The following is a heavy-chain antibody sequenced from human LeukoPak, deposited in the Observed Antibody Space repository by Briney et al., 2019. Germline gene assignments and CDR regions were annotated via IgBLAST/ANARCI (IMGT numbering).Heavy chain of an antibody. D-gene: IGHD1-20*01. Sequence: PGGSLRLSCSASGFTFSSYAMHWVRQAPGKGLESVSVISTNGGSTYYADSVEGRFTISRDNSKNTLYLQMSSLRPEDTALFYCVRDRSAYKSNWSGAFDYWGQGTLVTVSS. J-gene: IGHJ4*02. CDR3: VRDRSAYKSNWSGAFDY. V-gene: IGHV3-64D*09. CDR1: GFTFSSYA. CDR2: ISTNGGST.